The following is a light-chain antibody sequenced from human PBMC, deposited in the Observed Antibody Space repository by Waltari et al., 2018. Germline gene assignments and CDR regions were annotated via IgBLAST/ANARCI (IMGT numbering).Light chain of an antibody. CDR3: QQYNRWPPIT. CDR1: QSVSSN. Sequence: VLTQSPATLSVSPGESAIISCRASQSVSSNLASYQQKPGQAPRLLIYDASTRASSIPARFRGSGSGTEFTLTINSLQSEDSATYYCQQYNRWPPITFGQGTRLDIK. J-gene: IGKJ5*01. CDR2: DAS. V-gene: IGKV3-15*01.